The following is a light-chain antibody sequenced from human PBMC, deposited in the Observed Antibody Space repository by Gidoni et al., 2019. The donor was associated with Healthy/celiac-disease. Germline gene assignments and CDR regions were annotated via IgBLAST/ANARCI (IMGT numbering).Light chain of an antibody. V-gene: IGKV1-39*01. Sequence: DIQMTQSPSSLSASVGDRVTITCRASQSSSSYLNWYQQKPGKAPKLLIYAASSLQSGVPSRFSGSGSGTDFTLTISSLQPEDFATYYCQQSYSTPWWTFGQGTKVEIK. CDR2: AAS. CDR3: QQSYSTPWWT. CDR1: QSSSSY. J-gene: IGKJ1*01.